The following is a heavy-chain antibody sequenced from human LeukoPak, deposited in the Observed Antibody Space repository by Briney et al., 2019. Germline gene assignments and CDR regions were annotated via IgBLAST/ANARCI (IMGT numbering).Heavy chain of an antibody. V-gene: IGHV3-7*01. CDR1: GFTFSSYW. Sequence: GGSLRLSCAASGFTFSSYWMSWVRQAPGKGLEWVANINLDGGEKYYVDPVKGRFTISRDNAKNSLYLLMNSLRAEDTAVYYCARGARVVVDYWGQGTLVTVSS. J-gene: IGHJ4*02. CDR3: ARGARVVVDY. CDR2: INLDGGEK. D-gene: IGHD2-15*01.